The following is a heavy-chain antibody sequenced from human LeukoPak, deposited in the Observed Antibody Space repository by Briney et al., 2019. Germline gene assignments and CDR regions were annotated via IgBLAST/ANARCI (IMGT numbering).Heavy chain of an antibody. Sequence: QPGGSLRLSCAASGFTFSTFAMSWVRQAPGKGLERVSVLSGSGTTGTYYADSVKGWFTISRDNSKNTLFLEMNSLRAEDSALYYCAKGYSGGSATHFDSWGQGILVTVSS. CDR2: LSGSGTTGT. CDR3: AKGYSGGSATHFDS. D-gene: IGHD4-23*01. CDR1: GFTFSTFA. J-gene: IGHJ4*02. V-gene: IGHV3-23*01.